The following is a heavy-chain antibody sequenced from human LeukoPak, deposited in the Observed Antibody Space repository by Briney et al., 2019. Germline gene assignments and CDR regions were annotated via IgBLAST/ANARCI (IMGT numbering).Heavy chain of an antibody. CDR2: INRDGSSA. CDR3: AREDSGSYHPDR. D-gene: IGHD1-26*01. V-gene: IGHV3-74*01. Sequence: GGSLRLSCAASGFTFGSFWMHWVRQAPGKGLVWVSRINRDGSSATYADSVMGRLTISRDNARNTLYLEINSLRAEDTAVYYCAREDSGSYHPDRWGQGALVTVSS. CDR1: GFTFGSFW. J-gene: IGHJ4*02.